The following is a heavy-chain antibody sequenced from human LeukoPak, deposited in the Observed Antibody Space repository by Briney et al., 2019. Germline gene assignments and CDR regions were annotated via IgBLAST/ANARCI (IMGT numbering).Heavy chain of an antibody. CDR1: GFTFSAYA. D-gene: IGHD1-26*01. Sequence: GGSLRLSCAASGFTFSAYAMTWVRQAPGKGLEWVSVISGSAGSTYYADSVKGRFTISRDNSKNTLYLQMNSLRAEDTAVYYCTKRGIVGTTTPFDYWGQGTLVTVSS. CDR2: ISGSAGST. CDR3: TKRGIVGTTTPFDY. J-gene: IGHJ4*02. V-gene: IGHV3-23*01.